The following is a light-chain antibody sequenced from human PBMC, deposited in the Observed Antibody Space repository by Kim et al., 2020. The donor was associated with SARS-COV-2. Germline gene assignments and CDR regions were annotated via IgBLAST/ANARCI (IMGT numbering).Light chain of an antibody. CDR3: LQHNTYPIT. V-gene: IGKV1-17*01. CDR2: GAS. J-gene: IGKJ5*01. CDR1: QDIRND. Sequence: DIQMTQSPSSLSASVGDRVTITCRACQDIRNDLGWYQQNPGRAPKRLIYGASSLQSGVPSRFSGSGSGTEFTLTISSVQPEDFATYFCLQHNTYPITFGQGTRLEIK.